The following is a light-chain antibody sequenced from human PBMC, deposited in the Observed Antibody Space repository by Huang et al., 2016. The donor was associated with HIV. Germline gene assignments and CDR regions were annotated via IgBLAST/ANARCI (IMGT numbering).Light chain of an antibody. Sequence: DIQMTQSPSSLSASVGDRVTITCRASQNVNTYLNWYQQTPGKAPKLLIYGTSTLQSGVPSRFSGSGSGTYCTLTITSLRPDDFATYYCQQSYSSPYTFGQGTNLEIK. CDR2: GTS. CDR1: QNVNTY. V-gene: IGKV1-39*01. CDR3: QQSYSSPYT. J-gene: IGKJ2*01.